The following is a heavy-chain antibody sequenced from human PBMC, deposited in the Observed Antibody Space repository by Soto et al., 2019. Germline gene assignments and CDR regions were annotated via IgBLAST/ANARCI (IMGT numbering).Heavy chain of an antibody. CDR1: GGFYSIKT. J-gene: IGHJ3*01. V-gene: IGHV1-69*04. CDR3: ARGRRRDDSNTFDALDV. Sequence: QVQLVQSGAEVKKPGSSVKVSCKASGGFYSIKTISWVRQAPGQGLEWMGRIIPLVHIINNAQKFQGRVAISAGKFTSTAYIGLSSLKSDDTVIYLCARGRRRDDSNTFDALDVWGQGTMVSVSS. D-gene: IGHD3-22*01. CDR2: IIPLVHII.